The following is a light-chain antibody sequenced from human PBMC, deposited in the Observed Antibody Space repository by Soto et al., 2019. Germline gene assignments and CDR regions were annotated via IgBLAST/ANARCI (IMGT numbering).Light chain of an antibody. CDR1: FSDVGGYDY. CDR2: EVT. CDR3: SSHTSGSTRV. V-gene: IGLV2-14*01. Sequence: QSALTQPASVSGSPGQSIAISCTGTFSDVGGYDYVSWYQQHPDKAPKLMIYEVTKLPSGVSNRFSGSKSGNTASLTISGLQPEDEADYYCSSHTSGSTRVFGSGTKLTVL. J-gene: IGLJ1*01.